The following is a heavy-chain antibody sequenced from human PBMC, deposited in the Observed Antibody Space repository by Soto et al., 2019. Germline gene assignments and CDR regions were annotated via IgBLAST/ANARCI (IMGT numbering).Heavy chain of an antibody. D-gene: IGHD3-3*01. CDR3: AKDHGTIFGVVTSTGYFDY. V-gene: IGHV3-23*01. J-gene: IGHJ4*02. CDR1: GLTFSSYA. CDR2: ISGSGGST. Sequence: PGGSLRLSCAASGLTFSSYAMSWVRQAPGKGLEWVSAISGSGGSTYYADSVKGRFTISRDNSKNTLYLQMNSLRAEDTAVYYCAKDHGTIFGVVTSTGYFDYWGQGTLVTVSS.